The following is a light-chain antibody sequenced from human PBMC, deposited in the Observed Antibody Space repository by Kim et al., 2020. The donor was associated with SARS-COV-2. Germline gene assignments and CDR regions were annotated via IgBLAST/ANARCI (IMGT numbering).Light chain of an antibody. Sequence: SYELTQPPSVSVSPGQTARITCPGDALPKQYAYWYQQKPGQAPVLVIYKDSERPSGIPERFSGSSSGTTVTLTISGVQAEDEADYYCQSADSSGTYRVFGGGTQLTVL. CDR2: KDS. V-gene: IGLV3-25*03. J-gene: IGLJ3*02. CDR3: QSADSSGTYRV. CDR1: ALPKQY.